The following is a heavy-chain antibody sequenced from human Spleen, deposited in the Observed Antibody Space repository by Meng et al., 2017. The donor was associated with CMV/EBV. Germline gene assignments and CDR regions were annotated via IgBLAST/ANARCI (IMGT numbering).Heavy chain of an antibody. CDR3: ARMATRPTDFFDP. J-gene: IGHJ5*02. D-gene: IGHD5-24*01. V-gene: IGHV4-4*02. CDR1: GDSISSIFW. CDR2: IFHSGIS. Sequence: AVSGDSISSIFWWSWVRQPPGKGLEWIGEIFHSGISNYNPSLKSRVTISVDKSKNQFALKLTSVTAADTAVYYCARMATRPTDFFDPWGRGTLVTVSS.